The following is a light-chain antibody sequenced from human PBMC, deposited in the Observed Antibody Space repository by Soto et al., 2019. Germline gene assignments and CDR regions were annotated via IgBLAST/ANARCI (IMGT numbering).Light chain of an antibody. CDR2: GGS. J-gene: IGKJ1*01. CDR3: QQYQNSPRT. CDR1: QSVSSNH. Sequence: EIVLTQSPGTLSLSPGERATLSCRASQSVSSNHLAWYQQKPGQAPRLRIYGGSSRATGIPDRFSGSGSGTDFTLTISRREPADFAVYYCQQYQNSPRTFGQGTKVDI. V-gene: IGKV3-20*01.